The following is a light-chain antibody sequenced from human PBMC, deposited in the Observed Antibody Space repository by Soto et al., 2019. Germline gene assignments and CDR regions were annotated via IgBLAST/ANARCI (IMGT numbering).Light chain of an antibody. CDR2: SNN. Sequence: QSVLTQPPSASGTPGQRVTISCSGSSSNIGTNAVTWYQQLPGTAPKPLLYSNNLRPSEVPDRFSASKSGTAASLAISGLQSEDEADYYCAAWDDSLNGVVFGGGTKVTVL. CDR3: AAWDDSLNGVV. CDR1: SSNIGTNA. V-gene: IGLV1-44*01. J-gene: IGLJ2*01.